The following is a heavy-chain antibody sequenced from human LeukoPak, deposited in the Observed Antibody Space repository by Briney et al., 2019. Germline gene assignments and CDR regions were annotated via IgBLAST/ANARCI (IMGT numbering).Heavy chain of an antibody. D-gene: IGHD2-15*01. J-gene: IGHJ4*02. V-gene: IGHV3-21*01. CDR2: FTSMSRTI. CDR1: GFTFSRYS. Sequence: GGSLRLSCAASGFTFSRYSMTWVRQAPGKGLEWVSSFTSMSRTIYYADSVKGRCTISRDDAKESLYLQMNSLRAEDTAVYYCARDGLVPGGDYWGQGTLVTVSS. CDR3: ARDGLVPGGDY.